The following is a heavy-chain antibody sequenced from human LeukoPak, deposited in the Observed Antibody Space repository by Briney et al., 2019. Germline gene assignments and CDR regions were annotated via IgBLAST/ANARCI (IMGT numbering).Heavy chain of an antibody. Sequence: ASVKVSCKASGYTFTIYYMHWVRQAPGQGLEWRGIFNPSGGSTSHAQKFQGRVTITADKSTSTAYMELSSLRSEDTAVYYCAREGVVPASVYYFDYWGQGTLVTVSS. D-gene: IGHD2-2*01. J-gene: IGHJ4*02. CDR3: AREGVVPASVYYFDY. CDR1: GYTFTIYY. CDR2: FNPSGGST. V-gene: IGHV1-46*01.